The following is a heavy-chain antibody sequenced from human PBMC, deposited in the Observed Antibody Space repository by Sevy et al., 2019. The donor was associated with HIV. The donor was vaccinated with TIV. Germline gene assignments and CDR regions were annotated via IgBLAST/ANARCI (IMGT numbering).Heavy chain of an antibody. CDR1: GFTFDDYA. D-gene: IGHD2-15*01. CDR2: ISWNSGSI. J-gene: IGHJ4*02. Sequence: SLRLSCAASGFTFDDYAMHWVRQAPGKGLEWVSGISWNSGSIGYADSVKGRFTISRDNAKNSLYLQMNSLRAEDTALYYCAKDMGYCSGGSCSLSLFDYWGQGTLVTVSS. V-gene: IGHV3-9*01. CDR3: AKDMGYCSGGSCSLSLFDY.